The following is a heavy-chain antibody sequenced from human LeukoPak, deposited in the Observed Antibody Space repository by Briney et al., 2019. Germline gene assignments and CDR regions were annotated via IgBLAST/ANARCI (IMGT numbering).Heavy chain of an antibody. CDR3: ARVGYGDNSRIDY. V-gene: IGHV4-34*01. Sequence: SETLSLTCAVYGGSFSGYYWSWIRQPPGRGLEWIGEINHSGSTNYNPSLKSRVTISVDTSKNQFSLKLSSVTAADTAVYYCARVGYGDNSRIDYWGQGTLLTVSS. CDR2: INHSGST. D-gene: IGHD4-23*01. J-gene: IGHJ4*02. CDR1: GGSFSGYY.